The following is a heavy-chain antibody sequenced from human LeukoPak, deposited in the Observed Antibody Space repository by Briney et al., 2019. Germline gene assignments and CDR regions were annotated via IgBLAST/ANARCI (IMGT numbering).Heavy chain of an antibody. J-gene: IGHJ6*03. CDR3: ARGTRAIVVVPAADSSRGYYYYMDV. V-gene: IGHV4-4*08. Sequence: SETLSLTCTVSGGSISSYYWSWIRQPPGKGLEWIGRIYTSGSTNYNPSLKSRVTISVDTSKNQFSLKLSSVTAADTAVYYCARGTRAIVVVPAADSSRGYYYYMDVWGKGTTVTVSS. CDR2: IYTSGST. D-gene: IGHD2-2*01. CDR1: GGSISSYY.